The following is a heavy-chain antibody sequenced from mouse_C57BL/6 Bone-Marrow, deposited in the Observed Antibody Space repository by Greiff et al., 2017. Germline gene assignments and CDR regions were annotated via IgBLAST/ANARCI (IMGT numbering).Heavy chain of an antibody. D-gene: IGHD1-1*01. Sequence: EVQLQQSGAELVRPGASVKLSCTASGFNIKDYYMHWVKQRPEQGLEWIGRIDPEDGDTEYAPKFQGKATMTADTSSNTAYLQLSSLTSENTAFYYCTTIHYYGSSYTWFAYWGQGTLVTVSA. CDR1: GFNIKDYY. J-gene: IGHJ3*01. CDR2: IDPEDGDT. CDR3: TTIHYYGSSYTWFAY. V-gene: IGHV14-1*01.